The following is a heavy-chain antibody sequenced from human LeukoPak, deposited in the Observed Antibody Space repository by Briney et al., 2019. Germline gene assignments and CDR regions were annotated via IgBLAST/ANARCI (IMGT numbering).Heavy chain of an antibody. Sequence: PSETLSLTCTVSGASISSSSSYWGWIRQPPGKGLEWIGTISYSGSAKYSPSLKGRVTVSLDTSKNQFSLKLSSVTAADTAVYHCARRTSGMAFDIWGQGIMVTVSS. CDR2: ISYSGSA. J-gene: IGHJ3*02. CDR3: ARRTSGMAFDI. CDR1: GASISSSSSY. V-gene: IGHV4-39*01. D-gene: IGHD1-26*01.